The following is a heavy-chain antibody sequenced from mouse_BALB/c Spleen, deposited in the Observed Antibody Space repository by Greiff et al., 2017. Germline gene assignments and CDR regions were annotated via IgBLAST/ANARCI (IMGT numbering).Heavy chain of an antibody. J-gene: IGHJ2*01. CDR3: AFYYGIYFDY. V-gene: IGHV1S137*01. CDR1: GYTFTDYA. D-gene: IGHD2-1*01. CDR2: ISTYYGDA. Sequence: QVQLQQSGAELVRPGVSVKISCKGSGYTFTDYAMHWVKQSHAKSLEWIGVISTYYGDASYNQKFKGKATMTVDKSSSTAYMELARLTSEDSAIYYCAFYYGIYFDYWGQGTTLTVSS.